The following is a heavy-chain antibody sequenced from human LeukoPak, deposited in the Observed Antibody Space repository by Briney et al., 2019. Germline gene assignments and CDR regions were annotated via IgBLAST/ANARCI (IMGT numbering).Heavy chain of an antibody. CDR1: GTSISSSGYF. CDR3: GALGSSSGWFDP. J-gene: IGHJ5*02. D-gene: IGHD3-10*01. Sequence: PSETLSLTCSVSGTSISSSGYFWGWIRQPPGKGLQWIGSVHYSGSTFYNPSLKSRVTISLDTSNNQFSLTLTAVTAADTPVYYCGALGSSSGWFDPWGQGILVTVSS. V-gene: IGHV4-39*01. CDR2: VHYSGST.